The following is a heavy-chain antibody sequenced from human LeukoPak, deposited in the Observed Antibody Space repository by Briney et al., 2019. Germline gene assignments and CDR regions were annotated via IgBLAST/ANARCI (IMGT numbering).Heavy chain of an antibody. V-gene: IGHV3-23*01. D-gene: IGHD3/OR15-3a*01. CDR1: XFTFSSYA. CDR3: AIDTSALRDLDWHVGFCY. Sequence: GVSLTLSCXXXXFTFSSYAMSLVRQAPGKGLEWASAISGSGCSTYYADSAKGRFTIYRDNSKNKQQLQLNILIADDTAVYYCAIDTSALRDLDWHVGFCYWGGKTLVSVST. CDR2: ISGSGCST. J-gene: IGHJ4*02.